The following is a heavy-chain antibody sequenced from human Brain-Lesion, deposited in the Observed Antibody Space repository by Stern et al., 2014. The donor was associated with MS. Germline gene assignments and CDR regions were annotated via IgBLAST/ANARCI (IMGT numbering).Heavy chain of an antibody. V-gene: IGHV5-51*03. CDR3: ARSPATPSGYDRFDY. Sequence: EVQLEESGAEVKKPGESLKISCEASGYLFDDYWIGWVRQMSGRGLELVAIIFPRDSNTRYSPSVQGQVTISADKSISTAYLQRSSLKPPNTAIFYCARSPATPSGYDRFDYWGQGALVTVSS. D-gene: IGHD5-12*01. CDR1: GYLFDDYW. CDR2: IFPRDSNT. J-gene: IGHJ4*02.